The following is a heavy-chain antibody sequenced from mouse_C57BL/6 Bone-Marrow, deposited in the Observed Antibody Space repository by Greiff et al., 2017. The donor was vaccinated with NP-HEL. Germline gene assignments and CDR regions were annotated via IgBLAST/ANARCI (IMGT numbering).Heavy chain of an antibody. J-gene: IGHJ4*01. CDR3: APNWNAMDY. Sequence: QVHVKQSGAELAKPGASVKLSCKASGYTFTSYWMHWVKQRPGQGLEWIGYINPSSGYTKYNQKFKDKATLTADKSSSTAYMQLSSLTYEDSAVYYCAPNWNAMDYWGQGTSVTISS. CDR2: INPSSGYT. V-gene: IGHV1-7*01. D-gene: IGHD4-1*01. CDR1: GYTFTSYW.